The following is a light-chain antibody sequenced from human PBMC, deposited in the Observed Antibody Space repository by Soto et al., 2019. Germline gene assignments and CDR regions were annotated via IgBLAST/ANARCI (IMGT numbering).Light chain of an antibody. V-gene: IGKV3-20*01. CDR2: GVS. CDR3: QQYGSSPAIT. Sequence: ENVLTQSPGTLSLSPGERATLSCRAIQSVTSRYFARYQQKPGQAPRLLIHGVSSRATGIPDRFSGSGSGTDFTLTISRLEPEDFAVYYCQQYGSSPAITFGQGTRLEIK. J-gene: IGKJ5*01. CDR1: QSVTSRY.